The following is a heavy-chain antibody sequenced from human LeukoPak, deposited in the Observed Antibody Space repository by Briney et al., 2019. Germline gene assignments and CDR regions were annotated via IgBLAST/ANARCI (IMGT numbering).Heavy chain of an antibody. CDR2: INHSGST. Sequence: SGTLSLTCAVYGGSFSGYYWSWIRQPPGKGLEWIGEINHSGSTNYNPSLKSRVTISVDTSKNQFSLKLSSVTAADTAVYYCARGPRGYSYGYRGRTFDYWGQGTLVTVSS. CDR3: ARGPRGYSYGYRGRTFDY. V-gene: IGHV4-34*01. D-gene: IGHD5-18*01. J-gene: IGHJ4*02. CDR1: GGSFSGYY.